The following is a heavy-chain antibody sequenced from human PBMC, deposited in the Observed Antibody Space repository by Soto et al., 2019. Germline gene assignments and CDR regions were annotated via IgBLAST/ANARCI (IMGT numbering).Heavy chain of an antibody. D-gene: IGHD3-9*01. Sequence: GGSLRLSCAASGFTFSSYGMHWVRQAPGKGLEWVAVIWYDGSNKYYADSVKGRFTISRDNSKNTLYLQMNSLRAEDTAVYYCARDRHASGATYYDILTKAVYYRMDVWGQGSAVTVSS. V-gene: IGHV3-33*01. CDR2: IWYDGSNK. CDR1: GFTFSSYG. J-gene: IGHJ6*02. CDR3: ARDRHASGATYYDILTKAVYYRMDV.